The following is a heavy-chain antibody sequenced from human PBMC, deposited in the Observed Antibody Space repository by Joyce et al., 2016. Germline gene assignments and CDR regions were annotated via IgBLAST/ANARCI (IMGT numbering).Heavy chain of an antibody. J-gene: IGHJ6*03. D-gene: IGHD3-10*01. CDR1: GGSFSGYY. V-gene: IGHV4-34*01. Sequence: QVQLQQWGAGLLKPSETLSLTCAVYGGSFSGYYWSWIRQPPGKGLEWIGEINHSGTTNYNPSLKSRFTISVDTSKNQFSLRLSSVTAADTAFYYCARGGRVSLVRAVTGYYHMDVWGKGTAVTVSS. CDR3: ARGGRVSLVRAVTGYYHMDV. CDR2: INHSGTT.